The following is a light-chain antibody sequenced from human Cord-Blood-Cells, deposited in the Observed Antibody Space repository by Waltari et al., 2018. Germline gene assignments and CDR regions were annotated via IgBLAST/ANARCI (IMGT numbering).Light chain of an antibody. CDR1: SSDVGSYNL. V-gene: IGLV2-23*01. Sequence: QSALTQPASVSGSPGPSLTISCTGTSSDVGSYNLVSWYQQHPGKAPKLMIYEGSKRPSGVSNRFSGSKSGNTASLTISGLQAEDEADYYCCSYAGSSTSVFGGGTKLTVL. J-gene: IGLJ3*02. CDR3: CSYAGSSTSV. CDR2: EGS.